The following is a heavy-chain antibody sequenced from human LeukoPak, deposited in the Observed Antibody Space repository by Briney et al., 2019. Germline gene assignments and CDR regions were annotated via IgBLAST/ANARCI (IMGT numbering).Heavy chain of an antibody. D-gene: IGHD6-6*01. J-gene: IGHJ4*02. Sequence: ASVKVSCKASGYTFTGYYMHWVRQAPGQGLEWMGWINPNRGGTNYAQKFQGRVTMTRDTSISTAYMELSRLRSDDTAVYYCARAGEYSSSSPHYYFDYWGQGTLVTVSS. CDR2: INPNRGGT. V-gene: IGHV1-2*02. CDR3: ARAGEYSSSSPHYYFDY. CDR1: GYTFTGYY.